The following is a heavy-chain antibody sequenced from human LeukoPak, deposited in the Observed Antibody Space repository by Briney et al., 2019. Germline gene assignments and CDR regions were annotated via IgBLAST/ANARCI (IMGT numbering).Heavy chain of an antibody. J-gene: IGHJ4*02. Sequence: SETLSLTCTVSGGSISSSSYYWGWIRQPPGKGLEWIGSIYYSGSTYYNPSLKSRVTISVDTSKNQFSLKLSSVTAADTAVYYCARARGRIVVVTAIPHYFDYWGQGTLVTVSS. CDR3: ARARGRIVVVTAIPHYFDY. V-gene: IGHV4-39*01. D-gene: IGHD2-21*02. CDR2: IYYSGST. CDR1: GGSISSSSYY.